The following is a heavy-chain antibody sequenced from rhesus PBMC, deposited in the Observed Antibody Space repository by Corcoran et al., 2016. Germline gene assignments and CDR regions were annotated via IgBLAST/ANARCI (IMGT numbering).Heavy chain of an antibody. Sequence: QVQLQESGPGLVKPSETLSPTCTGSGGPISDSYSWSWIRQPPGQGLEWMGRIFGSGGSTNHNPSLKSRVTISRDTSKNQFSLKLSSVTAADTAVYYCARECCGYSSWCFDYWGQGVLVTVSS. V-gene: IGHV4-92*01. CDR3: ARECCGYSSWCFDY. CDR1: GGPISDSYS. CDR2: IFGSGGST. J-gene: IGHJ4*01. D-gene: IGHD6-13*01.